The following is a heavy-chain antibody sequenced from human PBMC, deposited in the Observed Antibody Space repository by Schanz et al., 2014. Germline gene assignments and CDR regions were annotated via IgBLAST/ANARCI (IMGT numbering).Heavy chain of an antibody. D-gene: IGHD6-25*01. J-gene: IGHJ4*02. CDR3: ARDGRKYSSGTLDYFDN. CDR2: ISGSGGDT. V-gene: IGHV3-23*04. Sequence: EVLLVDSGGGLVQPGGSLRLSCGASGFTFSAHAMSWVRQAPGKGLEWVSAISGSGGDTYYADSVKGRFTISRDDSKNTLYLQMNSLRAEDTAIYYCARDGRKYSSGTLDYFDNWGQGTLVTVSS. CDR1: GFTFSAHA.